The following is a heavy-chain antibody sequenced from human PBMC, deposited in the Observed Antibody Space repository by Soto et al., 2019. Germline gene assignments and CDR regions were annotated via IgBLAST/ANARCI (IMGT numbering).Heavy chain of an antibody. CDR1: GGSISSYY. J-gene: IGHJ4*02. V-gene: IGHV4-34*01. CDR3: SRNRKSDS. CDR2: INHRGTT. Sequence: SETLSLTCTVSGGSISSYYWSWIRQPPGKGLEWIGEINHRGTTNYNPSLKSRVTISIDTSKNQFSLKLRSVTAADTGVYYCSRNRKSDSWGQGTLVTVSS.